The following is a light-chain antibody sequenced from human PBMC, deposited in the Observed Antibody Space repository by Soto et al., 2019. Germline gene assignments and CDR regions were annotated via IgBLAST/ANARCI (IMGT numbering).Light chain of an antibody. J-gene: IGKJ1*01. Sequence: EIVLTQSPGTLSLSPGERATLSCKASQSVVSDYLAWYQQKPGQAPRLLIYGASSRATGIPDRFSGSGSGTDFTLTISRLEPEDFAVYYCQQYGSSWTFGQGTKVDIK. CDR1: QSVVSDY. V-gene: IGKV3-20*01. CDR3: QQYGSSWT. CDR2: GAS.